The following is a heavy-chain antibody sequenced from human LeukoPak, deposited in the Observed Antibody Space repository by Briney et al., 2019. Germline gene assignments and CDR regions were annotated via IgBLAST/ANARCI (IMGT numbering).Heavy chain of an antibody. CDR1: GGSFSGYY. D-gene: IGHD6-13*01. J-gene: IGHJ4*02. Sequence: ETLSLTCAVYGGSFSGYYWSWIRQPPGKGLEWIGEINHSGSTNYNPSLKSRVTISVGTSKNQFSLKLSSVTAADTAVYYCARGRRYSSSPFDYWGQGTLVTVSS. V-gene: IGHV4-34*01. CDR2: INHSGST. CDR3: ARGRRYSSSPFDY.